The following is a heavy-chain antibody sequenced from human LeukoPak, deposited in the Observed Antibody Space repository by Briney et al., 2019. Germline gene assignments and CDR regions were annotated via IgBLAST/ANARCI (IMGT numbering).Heavy chain of an antibody. Sequence: PSDTLSLTCTVSGASITSYYWGWIRQPPVKGLEWIGSITNSGSTNYNPSLKSRVTISLDTSKNQFSLKLSSVTAADTAVYYCARRFLGVEFDYWGQGTLVTVSS. CDR3: ARRFLGVEFDY. J-gene: IGHJ4*02. CDR2: ITNSGST. CDR1: GASITSYY. V-gene: IGHV4-59*07. D-gene: IGHD3-3*01.